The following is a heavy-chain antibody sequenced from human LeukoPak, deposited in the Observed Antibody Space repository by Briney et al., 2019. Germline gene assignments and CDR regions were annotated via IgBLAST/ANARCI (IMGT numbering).Heavy chain of an antibody. CDR3: ARAYCSGPTCQHGELNFDY. CDR2: INHSGST. J-gene: IGHJ4*02. Sequence: SETLSLTCAVYGGSFSGYYWSWIRQPPGKGLEWIGEINHSGSTNYNPSLKSRVTISVDTSKNQFSLKLSSVTAADTAVYYCARAYCSGPTCQHGELNFDYWGQGTLVAVSS. V-gene: IGHV4-34*01. CDR1: GGSFSGYY. D-gene: IGHD2-15*01.